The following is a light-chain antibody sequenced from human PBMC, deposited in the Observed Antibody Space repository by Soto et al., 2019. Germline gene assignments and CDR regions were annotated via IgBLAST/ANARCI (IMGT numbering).Light chain of an antibody. J-gene: IGKJ1*01. Sequence: IQFTQSPSSLSASVGDRVTITCRASQGISSYLGWYQQKPGKAPKFLIYKASILESGVPSRFSGSGSGTEFSLTISSLQPDDFATYYCQQYNAYPWTFGQGTKVDIK. CDR1: QGISSY. CDR2: KAS. V-gene: IGKV1-5*03. CDR3: QQYNAYPWT.